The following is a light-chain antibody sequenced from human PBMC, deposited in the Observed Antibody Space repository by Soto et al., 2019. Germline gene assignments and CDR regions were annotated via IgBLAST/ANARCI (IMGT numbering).Light chain of an antibody. J-gene: IGLJ2*01. CDR1: SSDVGSYNL. CDR2: DGT. V-gene: IGLV2-23*01. CDR3: CSDAGSSNVV. Sequence: QSALTQPASVSGSPGQSITISCAGTSSDVGSYNLVSWYQQHPGKAPQLMIYDGTKRPSGVSNRFSGSKSANTASLTISGLQAEEDADYYCCSDAGSSNVVFGGGTKLTVL.